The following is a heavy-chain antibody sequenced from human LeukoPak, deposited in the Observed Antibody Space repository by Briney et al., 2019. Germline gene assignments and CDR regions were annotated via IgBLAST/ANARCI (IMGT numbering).Heavy chain of an antibody. CDR3: ARYLARAYYGSGSSIDY. CDR2: ISWNSGSI. CDR1: GFTFDDYA. Sequence: GGSLRLSCAASGFTFDDYAMHWVRRAPGKGLEWVSGISWNSGSIGYADSVKGRFTISRDNAKNSLYLQMNSLRAEDTAVYYCARYLARAYYGSGSSIDYWGQGTLVTVSS. J-gene: IGHJ4*02. V-gene: IGHV3-9*01. D-gene: IGHD3-10*01.